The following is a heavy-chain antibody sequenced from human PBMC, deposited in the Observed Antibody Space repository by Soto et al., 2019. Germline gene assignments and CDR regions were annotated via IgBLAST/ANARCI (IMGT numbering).Heavy chain of an antibody. J-gene: IGHJ5*02. CDR3: ARDSASGSYYNWFDP. CDR1: GFTFSSYS. Sequence: GGSLRLSCAASGFTFSSYSMNWVRQAPGKGLEWVSSISSSSSYIYYADSVKGRFTISRDNAKNSLYLQMNSLRAEATAVYYFARDSASGSYYNWFDPWGQGTLVTVSS. D-gene: IGHD1-26*01. CDR2: ISSSSSYI. V-gene: IGHV3-21*01.